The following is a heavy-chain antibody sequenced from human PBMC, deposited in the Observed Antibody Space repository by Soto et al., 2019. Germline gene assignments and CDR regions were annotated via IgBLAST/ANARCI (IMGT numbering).Heavy chain of an antibody. V-gene: IGHV3-49*03. Sequence: GGSLRLSCTASGFTFGDYAMSWFRQAPGKGLEWVGFIRSKAYGGTTEYAASVKGRFTISRDDSKSIAYLQMNSLKTEDTAVYYCTRCAGELSPRIYYYYYYMDVWGKGTTVTVSS. D-gene: IGHD3-16*02. CDR2: IRSKAYGGTT. J-gene: IGHJ6*03. CDR1: GFTFGDYA. CDR3: TRCAGELSPRIYYYYYYMDV.